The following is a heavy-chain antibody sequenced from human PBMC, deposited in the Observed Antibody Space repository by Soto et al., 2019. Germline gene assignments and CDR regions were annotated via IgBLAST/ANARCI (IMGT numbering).Heavy chain of an antibody. CDR2: ISWNSAII. J-gene: IGHJ4*02. Sequence: ESGGGLVQPGRSLRLSCAASGLTFDDYAMHWVRQAPGKGLEWVSGISWNSAIIGYADSVKGRFTISRDNAKNSLYLQMSGLRPEDTALYYCAKGAATVYRNSFDYWGQGTLVTVSS. CDR1: GLTFDDYA. CDR3: AKGAATVYRNSFDY. D-gene: IGHD2-15*01. V-gene: IGHV3-9*01.